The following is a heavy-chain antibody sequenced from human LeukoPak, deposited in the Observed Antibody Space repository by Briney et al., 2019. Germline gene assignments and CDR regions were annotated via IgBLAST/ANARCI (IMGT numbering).Heavy chain of an antibody. D-gene: IGHD1-26*01. Sequence: GESLKISCKGSGYSFTNYWIGWVRQTPGKGLEWMGIINPDDSEIKYSPSLQGQVTISADKPISTAYLQWSSLKASDTAMYYCARPVGGNGTGVWGQGTTVTVSS. CDR2: INPDDSEI. CDR1: GYSFTNYW. CDR3: ARPVGGNGTGV. J-gene: IGHJ6*02. V-gene: IGHV5-51*01.